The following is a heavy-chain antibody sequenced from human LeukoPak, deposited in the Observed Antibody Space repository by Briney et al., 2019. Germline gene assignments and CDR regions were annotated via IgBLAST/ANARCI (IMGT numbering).Heavy chain of an antibody. CDR2: FDPEDGET. J-gene: IGHJ6*03. CDR3: ARGPEQWLVQYYYYYMDV. CDR1: GYTLTELS. V-gene: IGHV1-24*01. Sequence: ASVKVSCKVSGYTLTELSMHWVRQAPGKGLEWMGGFDPEDGETIYAQKFQGRVTITRNTSISTAYMELSSLRSEDTAVYYCARGPEQWLVQYYYYYMDVWGKGTTVTVSS. D-gene: IGHD6-19*01.